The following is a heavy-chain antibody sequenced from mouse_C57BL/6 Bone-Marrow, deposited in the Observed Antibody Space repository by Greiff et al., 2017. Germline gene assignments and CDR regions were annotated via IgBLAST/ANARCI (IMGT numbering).Heavy chain of an antibody. D-gene: IGHD4-1*01. Sequence: QVQLQQPGAELVMPGASVKLSCKASGYTFTSYWMHWVKQRPGQGLEWIGEIDPSDSYTNYNQKFKGKSTLTVDKSSSTAYMQLSSLTSEDSAVYYCAREKAGTWYFDVWGTGTTVTVSS. CDR1: GYTFTSYW. CDR3: AREKAGTWYFDV. J-gene: IGHJ1*03. CDR2: IDPSDSYT. V-gene: IGHV1-69*01.